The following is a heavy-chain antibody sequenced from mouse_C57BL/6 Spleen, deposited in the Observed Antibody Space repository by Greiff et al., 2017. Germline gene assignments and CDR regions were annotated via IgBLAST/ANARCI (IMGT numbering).Heavy chain of an antibody. V-gene: IGHV1-82*01. CDR1: GYAFSSSW. CDR2: IYPGDGDT. CDR3: ARREEDY. J-gene: IGHJ4*01. Sequence: VKLQQSGPELVKPGASVKISCKASGYAFSSSWMNWVKQRPGKGLEWIGRIYPGDGDTNYNGKFKGKATLTADKSSSTAYMQLSSLTSEDSAVYFCARREEDYWGQGTSVTVSS.